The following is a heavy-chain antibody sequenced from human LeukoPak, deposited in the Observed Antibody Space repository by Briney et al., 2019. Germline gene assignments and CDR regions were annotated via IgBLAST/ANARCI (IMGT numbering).Heavy chain of an antibody. D-gene: IGHD3-16*01. CDR1: GFTFSSYG. Sequence: GSLRLSCAASGFTFSSYGMHWVRQAPGKGLEWVAFIRYDGSNKYYADSVRGRFTISRDNSKNTLYLHVNSLRPEDTAVYYCARGGPYYMDVWGKGTTVTISS. J-gene: IGHJ6*03. V-gene: IGHV3-30*02. CDR3: ARGGPYYMDV. CDR2: IRYDGSNK.